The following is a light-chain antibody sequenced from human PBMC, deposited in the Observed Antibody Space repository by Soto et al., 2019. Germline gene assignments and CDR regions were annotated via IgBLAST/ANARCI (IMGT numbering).Light chain of an antibody. J-gene: IGKJ1*01. CDR3: QQSYSAPPT. Sequence: DIQMTQSPSSLSASVGDRVTITCRASQSISSYLNWYQQKPGKAPNLLIYAASSLQSGVPSRFSGSGSGTEFTLTISSLQPKDFATYYCQQSYSAPPTFGQGTKVEIK. CDR1: QSISSY. CDR2: AAS. V-gene: IGKV1-39*01.